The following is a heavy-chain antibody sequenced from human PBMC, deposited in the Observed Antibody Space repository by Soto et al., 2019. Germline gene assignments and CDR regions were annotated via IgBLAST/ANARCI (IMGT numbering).Heavy chain of an antibody. Sequence: EVQLVESGGGLVQPGGSLKLSCAVSGFTFSVSAIHWVRQASGKGLEWVGRIRSKADNYATAYGASVNGRFSISRDDSKTTASLQMSSLNTEDTAVYYCARLAEWEYYDGMDVWGQGTTVTVSS. CDR2: IRSKADNYAT. D-gene: IGHD1-26*01. CDR3: ARLAEWEYYDGMDV. V-gene: IGHV3-73*02. J-gene: IGHJ6*02. CDR1: GFTFSVSA.